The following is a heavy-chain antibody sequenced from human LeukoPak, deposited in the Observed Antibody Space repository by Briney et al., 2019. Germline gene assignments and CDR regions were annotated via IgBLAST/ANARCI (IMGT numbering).Heavy chain of an antibody. CDR1: GFTFSNYC. D-gene: IGHD1-14*01. V-gene: IGHV3-7*01. CDR2: IKEDGSEK. CDR3: ARVGNLYYYYYMDV. J-gene: IGHJ6*03. Sequence: PGGSLRLSCAASGFTFSNYCMTWVRQAPGKGLEWVASIKEDGSEKYYVDSVKGRFTISRDNAENSLYLQMNSLRAEDTAVYYCARVGNLYYYYYMDVWGKGTTVTVSS.